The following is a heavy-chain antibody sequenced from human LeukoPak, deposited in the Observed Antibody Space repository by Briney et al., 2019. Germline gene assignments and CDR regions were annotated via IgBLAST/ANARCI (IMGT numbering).Heavy chain of an antibody. Sequence: PGGSLRLSCAASGFTFSSYAMSGVRQAPGKGLEWVSAISGSGGSTYYADSVKGRFTISRDNSKNTLYLQMNSLRAEDTAVYYCAKYMAIVVVPASEFDYWGQGTLVTVSS. V-gene: IGHV3-23*01. CDR2: ISGSGGST. J-gene: IGHJ4*02. CDR3: AKYMAIVVVPASEFDY. CDR1: GFTFSSYA. D-gene: IGHD2-2*03.